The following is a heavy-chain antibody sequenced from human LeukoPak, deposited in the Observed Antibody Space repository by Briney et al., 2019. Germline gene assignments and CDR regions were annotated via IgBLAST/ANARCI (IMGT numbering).Heavy chain of an antibody. CDR2: IIPVFGTA. CDR3: ARENYNWNQYYFDY. Sequence: SVKVSCKASGGTFSSYAISWVRQAPGQGLEWMGGIIPVFGTANYAQKFQGRVTITTDESTSTAYMELSSLRSEDTAVYYCARENYNWNQYYFDYWGQGTLVTVSS. V-gene: IGHV1-69*05. D-gene: IGHD1-20*01. CDR1: GGTFSSYA. J-gene: IGHJ4*02.